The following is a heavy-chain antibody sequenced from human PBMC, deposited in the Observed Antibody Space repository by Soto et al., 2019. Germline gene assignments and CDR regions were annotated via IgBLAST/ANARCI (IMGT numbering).Heavy chain of an antibody. V-gene: IGHV1-69*02. CDR3: AMSQLYYYGSGSYGFDP. Sequence: SVKVSCKASGGTFSSYTISWVRQAPGQGLEWMGRIIPILGIANYAQKFQGRVTITADKSTSTAYMELSSLRSEDTAVYYCAMSQLYYYGSGSYGFDPWGQGTLVTVSS. D-gene: IGHD3-10*01. J-gene: IGHJ5*02. CDR1: GGTFSSYT. CDR2: IIPILGIA.